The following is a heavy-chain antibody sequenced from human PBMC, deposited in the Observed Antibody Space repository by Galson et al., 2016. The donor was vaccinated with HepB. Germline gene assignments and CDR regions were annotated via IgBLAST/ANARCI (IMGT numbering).Heavy chain of an antibody. D-gene: IGHD3-3*01. CDR3: ARGNRAGGYYLFDS. CDR1: GFTFSDFY. Sequence: SLRLSCAASGFTFSDFYMSWIRQAPGKGLEWVSYISETGTTTYNAASVRGRFTISRDNAKNSLYLQLNSLRAEDRAVYYCARGNRAGGYYLFDSWGHGTLVTVSS. CDR2: ISETGTTT. J-gene: IGHJ5*01. V-gene: IGHV3-11*01.